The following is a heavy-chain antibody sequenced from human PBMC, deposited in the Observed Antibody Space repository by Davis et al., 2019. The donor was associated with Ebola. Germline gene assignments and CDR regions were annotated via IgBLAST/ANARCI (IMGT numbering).Heavy chain of an antibody. CDR3: AKESASCGGDCYSLSDF. CDR1: GFTFSSYS. V-gene: IGHV3-21*04. D-gene: IGHD2-21*02. J-gene: IGHJ4*02. Sequence: PGGSLRLSCAASGFTFSSYSMNWVRQAPGKGLEWVSSISSSSSYIYYADSVKGRFTISRDNAKNSLYLQMNSLRADDTAVYYCAKESASCGGDCYSLSDFWGQGTLVTVSS. CDR2: ISSSSSYI.